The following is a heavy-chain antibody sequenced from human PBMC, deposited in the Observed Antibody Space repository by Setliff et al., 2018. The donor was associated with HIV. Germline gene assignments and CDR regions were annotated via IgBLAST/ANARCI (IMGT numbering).Heavy chain of an antibody. J-gene: IGHJ3*01. D-gene: IGHD1-26*01. V-gene: IGHV3-23*01. CDR1: GFSVTSNY. CDR3: ARDRVVGATLDPLDL. Sequence: GGSLRLSCAVSGFSVTSNYLNWVRQAPGKGLEWVSSISGSGSTTYYAESVKGRLTISRDNSQNALYLHMNSLRAEDTAVYYCARDRVVGATLDPLDLWGQGTMVTVSS. CDR2: ISGSGSTT.